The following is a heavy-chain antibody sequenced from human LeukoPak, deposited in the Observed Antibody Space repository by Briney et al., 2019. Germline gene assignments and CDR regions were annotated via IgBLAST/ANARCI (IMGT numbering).Heavy chain of an antibody. CDR1: GFTFSSYS. Sequence: PGGSLRLSCAASGFTFSSYSMNWVRQAPGKGLEWVSSISSSSSYLSYADSVKGRFTISRDNAKNSLYLQMNSLRAEDTAVYYYASRKVWSFDYWGQGTLVTVSS. V-gene: IGHV3-21*01. D-gene: IGHD3-3*01. CDR2: ISSSSSYL. J-gene: IGHJ4*02. CDR3: ASRKVWSFDY.